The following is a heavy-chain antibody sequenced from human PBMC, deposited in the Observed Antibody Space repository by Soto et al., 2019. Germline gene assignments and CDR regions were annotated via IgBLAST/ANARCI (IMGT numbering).Heavy chain of an antibody. CDR1: GVTISGYY. CDR2: IYSSGNT. V-gene: IGHV4-4*07. CDR3: ARGQRFSDWFDP. D-gene: IGHD3-3*01. Sequence: XETLSLTCGVAGVTISGYYWTWIRQPAGKGLDWIGRIYSSGNTKYNPSLQSRVTMSLDTSNNQFSLRLTSVTAAYTAVYYCARGQRFSDWFDPWGQGTLVTVSS. J-gene: IGHJ5*02.